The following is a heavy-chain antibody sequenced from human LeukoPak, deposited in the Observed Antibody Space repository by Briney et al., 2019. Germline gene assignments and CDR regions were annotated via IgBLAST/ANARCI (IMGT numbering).Heavy chain of an antibody. V-gene: IGHV3-23*01. CDR2: ISGSGGST. CDR1: GFTFSSYA. D-gene: IGHD1-26*01. Sequence: GGSLTLSCAASGFTFSSYAMSWVRQAPGKGLEWVSAISGSGGSTYYADSVKGRFTISRDNSKNTLYLQMNSLRAEDTAVYYCAKSSGSQWYFDLWGRGTLVTVSS. J-gene: IGHJ2*01. CDR3: AKSSGSQWYFDL.